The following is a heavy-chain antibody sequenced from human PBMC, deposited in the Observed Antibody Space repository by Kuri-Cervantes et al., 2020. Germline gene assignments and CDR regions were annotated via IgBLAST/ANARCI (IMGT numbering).Heavy chain of an antibody. CDR3: ARHVFRDVSSSSVGYYYYYMDV. J-gene: IGHJ6*03. V-gene: IGHV5-51*01. CDR1: GYIFSNYW. CDR2: IYPGDSDT. Sequence: GESLKISCKTSGYIFSNYWIGWVRQMPGKGLEWMGIIYPGDSDTRYSPSFQGQVTISADKSISTAYLQWSSLKASDTAMYYCARHVFRDVSSSSVGYYYYYMDVWGKGTTVTVSS. D-gene: IGHD6-6*01.